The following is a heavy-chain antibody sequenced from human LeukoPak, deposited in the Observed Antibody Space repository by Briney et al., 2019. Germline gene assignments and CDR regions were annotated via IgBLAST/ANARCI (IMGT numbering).Heavy chain of an antibody. CDR2: IYPGDSDT. CDR1: GYSFTSYW. D-gene: IGHD3-22*01. V-gene: IGHV5-51*01. J-gene: IGHJ4*02. Sequence: GESLKISCKVSGYSFTSYWIGWVRQMPGKGLEWMGIIYPGDSDTRYSPSFQRQVTISADKSIGTAYLQWSSLKASDTAMYYCARGGGGDSSGYYYYFDYWGQGTLVTVSS. CDR3: ARGGGGDSSGYYYYFDY.